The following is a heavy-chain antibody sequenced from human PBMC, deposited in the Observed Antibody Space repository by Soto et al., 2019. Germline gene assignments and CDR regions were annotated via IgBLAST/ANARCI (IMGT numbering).Heavy chain of an antibody. CDR1: GYSFTSYW. CDR2: IDPSDSYT. Sequence: PGESLKISCKGSGYSFTSYWISWVRQMPGKGLEWMGRIDPSDSYTNYSPSFQGHVTISADKSISTAYLQWSSLKASDTAMYYCARHRGGISSRWYDFDYWGKGTLVTVSS. V-gene: IGHV5-10-1*01. D-gene: IGHD6-19*01. CDR3: ARHRGGISSRWYDFDY. J-gene: IGHJ4*02.